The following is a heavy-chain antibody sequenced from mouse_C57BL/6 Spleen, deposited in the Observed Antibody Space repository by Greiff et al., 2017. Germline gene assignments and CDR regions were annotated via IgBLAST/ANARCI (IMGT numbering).Heavy chain of an antibody. D-gene: IGHD1-1*01. CDR1: GYTFTDYN. CDR2: INPNNGGT. CDR3: ANTVDWYWYFDV. V-gene: IGHV1-22*01. J-gene: IGHJ1*03. Sequence: VQLKQSGPELVKPGASVKMSCKASGYTFTDYNMHWVKQSHGKSLEWIGYINPNNGGTSYNQKFKGKATLTVNKSSSTAYMELCSLTSEDSAVYYCANTVDWYWYFDVWGTGTTVTVSS.